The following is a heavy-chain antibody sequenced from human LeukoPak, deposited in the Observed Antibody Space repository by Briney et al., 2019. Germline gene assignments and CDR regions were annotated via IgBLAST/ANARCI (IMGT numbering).Heavy chain of an antibody. V-gene: IGHV3-23*01. CDR2: ISGSGGST. D-gene: IGHD3-3*01. J-gene: IGHJ6*02. Sequence: GGSLRLSCAASGFTFSSYAMSWVRQAPGKGLEWVSAISGSGGSTYYADSVKGRFTISRDNSKNTLYLQMNSLRAEDTAVHYCAKDLGPEYYDFWSGYSNYGMDVWGQGTTVTVSS. CDR1: GFTFSSYA. CDR3: AKDLGPEYYDFWSGYSNYGMDV.